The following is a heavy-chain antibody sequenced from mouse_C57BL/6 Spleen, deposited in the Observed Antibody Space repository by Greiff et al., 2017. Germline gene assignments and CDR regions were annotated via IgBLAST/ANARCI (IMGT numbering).Heavy chain of an antibody. Sequence: DVMLVQSGEGLVKPGGSLKLSCAASGFTFSSYAMSWVRQTPEKRLDWVAYISRGCDDINYADTVKGRFTISRDNSRNTLYLQMSSRKSEDTAMYYGTRNYYGSSYWFAYWGQGTLVTVSA. V-gene: IGHV5-9-1*02. J-gene: IGHJ3*01. CDR2: ISRGCDDI. CDR3: TRNYYGSSYWFAY. D-gene: IGHD1-1*01. CDR1: GFTFSSYA.